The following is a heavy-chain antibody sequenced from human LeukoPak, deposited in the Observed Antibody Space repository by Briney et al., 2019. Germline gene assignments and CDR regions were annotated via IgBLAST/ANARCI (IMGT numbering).Heavy chain of an antibody. V-gene: IGHV4-59*08. D-gene: IGHD3-16*01. J-gene: IGHJ3*02. CDR1: GGSIINYY. CDR2: VYNNGIT. Sequence: SETLSLTCTVSGGSIINYYWSWIRQPPGKGLEWIGYVYNNGITFYNPSLNSRVTMSADTSKNQFSLRLISVTAADTALYYCASPGGATDGAFNIWGQGTVVTVS. CDR3: ASPGGATDGAFNI.